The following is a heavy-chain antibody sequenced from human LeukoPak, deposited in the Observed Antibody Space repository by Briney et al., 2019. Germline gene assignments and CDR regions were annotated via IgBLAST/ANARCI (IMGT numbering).Heavy chain of an antibody. CDR3: ARAYCSSTSCFE. J-gene: IGHJ4*02. CDR1: GFTFSSYG. CDR2: ISSSSRAK. V-gene: IGHV3-48*01. D-gene: IGHD2-2*01. Sequence: GGSLRLSCAASGFTFSSYGMNWVCQAPGKGLEWVSYISSSSRAKYYADSVKGRFTISRDNAKNSLYLQMDSLRAEDTAVYYCARAYCSSTSCFEWGQGTLVTVSS.